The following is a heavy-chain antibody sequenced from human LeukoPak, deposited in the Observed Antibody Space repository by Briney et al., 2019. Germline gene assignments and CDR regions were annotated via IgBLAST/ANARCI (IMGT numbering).Heavy chain of an antibody. CDR2: VSFGSSYI. D-gene: IGHD4-17*01. Sequence: GGSLRLSCAASGFTFKDYTMNWARQSPGKGLQWVSYVSFGSSYISYADSLKGRFTISRDDAKSSVYLEMTSLRTDDTAVYYCARASTEYAVTDGFDTWGPGTLVTVSS. CDR3: ARASTEYAVTDGFDT. V-gene: IGHV3-21*06. J-gene: IGHJ5*02. CDR1: GFTFKDYT.